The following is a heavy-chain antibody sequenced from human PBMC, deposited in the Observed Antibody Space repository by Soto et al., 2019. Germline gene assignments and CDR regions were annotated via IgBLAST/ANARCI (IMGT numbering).Heavy chain of an antibody. CDR3: ARVIQGGYCSSTSCHHLGWFAP. CDR1: GSTFSGYG. J-gene: IGHJ5*02. Sequence: RGSLRVSCAASGSTFSGYGMHWVRQAPGKGLEWVAVIWYDASEKHYADSVKGRFAISRDNSKNTLYLQMNSLRAEDTAVYYCARVIQGGYCSSTSCHHLGWFAPWGQGTLVIVSS. V-gene: IGHV3-33*01. D-gene: IGHD2-2*01. CDR2: IWYDASEK.